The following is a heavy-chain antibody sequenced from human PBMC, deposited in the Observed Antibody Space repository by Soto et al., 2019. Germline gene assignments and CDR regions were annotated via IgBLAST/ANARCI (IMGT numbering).Heavy chain of an antibody. J-gene: IGHJ6*02. CDR1: GGTFSSYA. V-gene: IGHV1-69*13. D-gene: IGHD3-10*01. CDR3: ARDGGYYYGSGSYGYARNYYYYYGMDV. Sequence: SVKVSCKASGGTFSSYAISWVRQAPGQGLEWMGGIIPIFGTANYAQKFQGRVTITADESTSTAYMELSSLRSEDTAVYYCARDGGYYYGSGSYGYARNYYYYYGMDVWGQGTTVTVSS. CDR2: IIPIFGTA.